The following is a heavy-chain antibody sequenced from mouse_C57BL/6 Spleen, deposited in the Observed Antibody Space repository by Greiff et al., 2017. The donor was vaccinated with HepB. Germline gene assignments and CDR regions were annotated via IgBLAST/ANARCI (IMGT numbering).Heavy chain of an antibody. CDR1: GYTFTDYN. V-gene: IGHV1-22*01. J-gene: IGHJ2*01. Sequence: EVQLQQSGPELVKPGASVKMSCKASGYTFTDYNMHWVKQSHGKSLEWIGYINPNNGGTSYNQKFKGKATLTVNKSSSTAYMELRSLTSEDSAVYYCATSYYGSRDYWGQGTTLTVSS. D-gene: IGHD1-1*01. CDR2: INPNNGGT. CDR3: ATSYYGSRDY.